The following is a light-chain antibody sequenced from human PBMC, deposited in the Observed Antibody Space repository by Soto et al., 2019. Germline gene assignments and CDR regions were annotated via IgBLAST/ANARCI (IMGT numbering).Light chain of an antibody. V-gene: IGKV1-5*01. Sequence: DIQMTQSPSTLSASVGDRVSITCRASQRIGSWLAWYQQKPGKVPKLLTYDASTLISGVPSRFSGTGSGTEFTLSIASLQPDDFATYYCLHYYTYPLTFGQGTKVDIK. CDR2: DAS. CDR1: QRIGSW. J-gene: IGKJ1*01. CDR3: LHYYTYPLT.